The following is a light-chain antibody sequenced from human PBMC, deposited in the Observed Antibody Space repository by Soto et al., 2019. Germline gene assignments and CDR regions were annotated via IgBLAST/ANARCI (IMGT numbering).Light chain of an antibody. V-gene: IGLV1-40*01. Sequence: QSVLTQPPSVSGAPGQRVTISCTGSSSNIGAGYDVQWYQQFPGTAPKLMIYRVINRPSGVSDRFSGSKSGNSASLSISGLHPDDEATYFCGSYTSATTWVFGGGTKLTVL. J-gene: IGLJ3*02. CDR2: RVI. CDR3: GSYTSATTWV. CDR1: SSNIGAGYD.